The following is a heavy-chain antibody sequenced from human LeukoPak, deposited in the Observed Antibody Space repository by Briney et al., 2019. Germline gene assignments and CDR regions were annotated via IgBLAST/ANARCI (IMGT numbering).Heavy chain of an antibody. Sequence: QSGGSLRLSCAASGFTFSSYAMSWVRQAPGKGLEWVSAISGSGGSTYYADSVKGRFTISRDNSKNTLYLQMNSLRAEDTAVYYCAKGPQLRLYGVRDYWGQGTLVTVSS. D-gene: IGHD4-17*01. CDR3: AKGPQLRLYGVRDY. V-gene: IGHV3-23*01. CDR2: ISGSGGST. J-gene: IGHJ4*02. CDR1: GFTFSSYA.